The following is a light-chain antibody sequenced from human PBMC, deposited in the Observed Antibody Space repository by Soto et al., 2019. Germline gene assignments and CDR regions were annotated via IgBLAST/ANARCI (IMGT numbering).Light chain of an antibody. J-gene: IGKJ5*01. CDR2: GAS. CDR3: QYYNINLT. CDR1: QDISNH. V-gene: IGKV1-27*01. Sequence: DIQMTQSPSSLSASVGDRVTITCRASQDISNHLAWYQQKPGKGPKLLIYGASTLHSGVPSRFSGSGSGTDFTLTISSLQPEDVATYYCQYYNINLTFGQGTRLEIK.